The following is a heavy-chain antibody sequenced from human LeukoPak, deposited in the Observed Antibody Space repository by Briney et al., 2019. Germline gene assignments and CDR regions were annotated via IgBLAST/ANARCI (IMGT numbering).Heavy chain of an antibody. Sequence: PGGSLRLSCAASGFTFSSYSMNWVRQAPGKGLEWVSYISSSSSTIYYADSVKGRFTISRDNAKNSLYLQMNSLRAEDTAVYYCARDLDSSGYYYPTPKLFDYWGQGTLVTVSS. CDR3: ARDLDSSGYYYPTPKLFDY. CDR2: ISSSSSTI. D-gene: IGHD3-22*01. V-gene: IGHV3-48*01. CDR1: GFTFSSYS. J-gene: IGHJ4*02.